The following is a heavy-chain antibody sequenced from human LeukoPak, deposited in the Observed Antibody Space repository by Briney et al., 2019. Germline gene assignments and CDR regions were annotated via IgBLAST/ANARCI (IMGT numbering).Heavy chain of an antibody. V-gene: IGHV4-39*07. CDR3: ARVLNAVEMVDY. Sequence: PSETLSLTCTVSGGSISSGRYYWGWIRQPPGKGLEWIGIIYYSGSTYYDRSLKSRVTISVDTPKNQFSLKLSSVTAADTAVYYCARVLNAVEMVDYWGQGTLVSVSS. J-gene: IGHJ4*02. CDR1: GGSISSGRYY. CDR2: IYYSGST. D-gene: IGHD5-24*01.